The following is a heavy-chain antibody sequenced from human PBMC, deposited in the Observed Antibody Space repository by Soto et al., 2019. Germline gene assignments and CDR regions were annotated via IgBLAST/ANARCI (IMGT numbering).Heavy chain of an antibody. CDR1: GFTFDDYT. Sequence: GGSLRLSCAAPGFTFDDYTMHWVRQAPGKGLEWVSMISWDGGNTYYADSVRGRFTISRDNSKNSLYLQMNSLRTEDTALYYCAKDTSWTIDYWGQGTLVTVSS. D-gene: IGHD4-17*01. CDR2: ISWDGGNT. V-gene: IGHV3-43*01. J-gene: IGHJ4*02. CDR3: AKDTSWTIDY.